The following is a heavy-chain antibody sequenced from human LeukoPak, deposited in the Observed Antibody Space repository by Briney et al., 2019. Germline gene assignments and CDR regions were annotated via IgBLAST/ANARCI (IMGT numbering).Heavy chain of an antibody. CDR1: GGSISSGSYY. J-gene: IGHJ4*02. V-gene: IGHV4-61*02. CDR2: IYTSGST. CDR3: ASFLARYYYDSSGFLGIGIDY. D-gene: IGHD3-22*01. Sequence: SETLSLTCTVSGGSISSGSYYWSWIRQPAGKGLEWIGRIYTSGSTNYNPSLKSRVTISVDTSKNQFSLKLSSVTAADTAVYYCASFLARYYYDSSGFLGIGIDYWGQGTLVTVSS.